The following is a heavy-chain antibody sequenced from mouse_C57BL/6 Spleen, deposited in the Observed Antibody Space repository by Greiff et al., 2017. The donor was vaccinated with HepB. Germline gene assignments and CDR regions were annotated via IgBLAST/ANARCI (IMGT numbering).Heavy chain of an antibody. V-gene: IGHV1-69*01. J-gene: IGHJ2*01. D-gene: IGHD2-9*01. CDR2: IDPSDSYT. Sequence: QVQLQQPGAELVMPGASVKLSCKASGYTFTSYWMHWVKQRPGQGLEWIGEIDPSDSYTNYNQKFKGKSTLTVDKSSSTAYMQLSSLTSEDSAVYYCARNPTMVTYFDYWGQGTTLTVSS. CDR3: ARNPTMVTYFDY. CDR1: GYTFTSYW.